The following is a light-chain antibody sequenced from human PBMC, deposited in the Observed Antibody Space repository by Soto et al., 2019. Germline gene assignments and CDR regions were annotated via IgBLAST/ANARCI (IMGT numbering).Light chain of an antibody. V-gene: IGKV3-11*01. CDR2: GAS. CDR1: QSVSRL. J-gene: IGKJ4*01. Sequence: EIVLTQSPATLSLSPGEGAARSCRASQSVSRLLAWYQQKPCQAPRRLIYGASNRATGIPTRFSGSGSGTDFTLTISSLEAEDFALYYCHQRSTWPFTFGGGTKVEIK. CDR3: HQRSTWPFT.